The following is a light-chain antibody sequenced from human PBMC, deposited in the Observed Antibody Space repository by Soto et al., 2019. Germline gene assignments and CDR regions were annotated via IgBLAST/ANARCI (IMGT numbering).Light chain of an antibody. V-gene: IGKV3-20*01. CDR3: QQYGSSPWT. J-gene: IGKJ1*01. Sequence: ILLTQCPGTLSLSPGERATLSCRSSQSVSSSYLAWYQQKPGQSPGLLIYGASSRATGIPDRFSGSGSGTDFTLTISRLEPEDFGVYYCQQYGSSPWTFGQGTKVDI. CDR2: GAS. CDR1: QSVSSSY.